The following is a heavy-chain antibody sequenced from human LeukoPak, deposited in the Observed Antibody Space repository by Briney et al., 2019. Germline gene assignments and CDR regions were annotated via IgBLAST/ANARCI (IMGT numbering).Heavy chain of an antibody. CDR2: IYSGGST. CDR3: ARGYDYVWGSYRNTPRGYFDY. CDR1: GFTVSSNY. V-gene: IGHV3-53*01. D-gene: IGHD3-16*02. Sequence: HSGGSLRLSCAASGFTVSSNYMSWVRQAPGKGLEWVSVIYSGGSTYYADSVKGRFTISRDNSKNTLYLQMNSLRAEDTAVYYCARGYDYVWGSYRNTPRGYFDYWGQGTLVTVPS. J-gene: IGHJ4*02.